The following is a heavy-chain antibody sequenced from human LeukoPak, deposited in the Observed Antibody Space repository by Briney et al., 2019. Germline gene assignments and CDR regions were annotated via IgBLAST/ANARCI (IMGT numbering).Heavy chain of an antibody. CDR1: GGSISSYY. D-gene: IGHD5-24*01. V-gene: IGHV4-4*09. J-gene: IGHJ6*03. Sequence: SETLSLTCTVSGGSISSYYWSWIRQPPGKGLEWIGYIYTSGSTNYNPSLKSRVTILVDTSKNQFSLKLSSVTAADTAVYYCARHRWLRFSYYMDVWGKGTTVTVSS. CDR2: IYTSGST. CDR3: ARHRWLRFSYYMDV.